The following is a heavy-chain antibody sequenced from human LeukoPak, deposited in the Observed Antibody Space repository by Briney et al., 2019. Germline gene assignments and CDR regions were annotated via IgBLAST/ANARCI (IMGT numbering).Heavy chain of an antibody. D-gene: IGHD3-22*01. CDR3: ARDGRYYDSSGYIRGFDY. J-gene: IGHJ4*02. CDR2: IYHSGST. V-gene: IGHV4-34*01. CDR1: GGSFSGYY. Sequence: SETLSLTCAVYGGSFSGYYWSWVRQPPGKGLEWIGEIYHSGSTNYNPSLKSRVTISVDKSKNQFSLKLSSVTAADTAVYYCARDGRYYDSSGYIRGFDYWGQGTLVTVSS.